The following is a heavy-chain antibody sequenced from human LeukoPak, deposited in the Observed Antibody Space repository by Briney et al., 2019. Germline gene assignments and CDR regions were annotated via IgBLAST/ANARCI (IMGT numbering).Heavy chain of an antibody. CDR2: VNRDGSTT. V-gene: IGHV3-74*01. CDR1: GFTFSRNW. Sequence: PGGSLRLSCAASGFTFSRNWMHWVRQVRGKGLVWVSRVNRDGSTTTYAGSVKGRFTISSDNGKNTVYLQMNSLRAEDTAVYYCARDVHYGMDVWGQGTTVSVSS. D-gene: IGHD6-6*01. CDR3: ARDVHYGMDV. J-gene: IGHJ6*02.